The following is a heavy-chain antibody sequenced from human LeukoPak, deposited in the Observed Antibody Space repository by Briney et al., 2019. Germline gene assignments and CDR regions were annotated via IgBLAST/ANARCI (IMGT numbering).Heavy chain of an antibody. CDR2: IYYSGST. J-gene: IGHJ5*02. D-gene: IGHD3-10*01. CDR1: GGSISSYY. CDR3: ARGFSRSLLRDWFDP. Sequence: SETLSLTCTVSGGSISSYYWSWIRQPPGKGLEWIGYIYYSGSTNYNPSLKSRVTISVDTSKNQFSLKLSSVTAADTAVYYCARGFSRSLLRDWFDPWGQGTLVTVSS. V-gene: IGHV4-59*01.